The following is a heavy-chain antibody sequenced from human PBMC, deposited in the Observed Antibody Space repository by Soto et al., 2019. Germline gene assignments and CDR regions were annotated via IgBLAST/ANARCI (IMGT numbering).Heavy chain of an antibody. CDR1: GFTLSYHY. D-gene: IGHD3-22*01. CDR2: SRDKPQGYST. J-gene: IGHJ4*02. CDR3: VRATYFSDSSGYTRCLDY. V-gene: IGHV3-72*01. Sequence: GGSLRLSCACSGFTLSYHYIDWVLQAPGKGLEWVGRSRDKPQGYSTAYAASVKGRFTTSRDESKNSAYLQMNSLKTEDTAVYYCVRATYFSDSSGYTRCLDYWGRGTLVTVSA.